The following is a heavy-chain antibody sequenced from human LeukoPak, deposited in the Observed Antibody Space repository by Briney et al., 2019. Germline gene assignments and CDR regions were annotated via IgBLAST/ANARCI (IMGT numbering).Heavy chain of an antibody. D-gene: IGHD3-10*01. V-gene: IGHV3-30*04. J-gene: IGHJ4*02. CDR1: GFTFSSYA. CDR2: ISYDGSNK. Sequence: GRSLRLSCAASGFTFSSYAMHWVRQAPGKGLEWVAVISYDGSNKYYADSVKGRFTISRDNSKNTLYLQMNSLRAEDTAVYYCARVQKAMVRGVITAPDYWGQGTLVTVSS. CDR3: ARVQKAMVRGVITAPDY.